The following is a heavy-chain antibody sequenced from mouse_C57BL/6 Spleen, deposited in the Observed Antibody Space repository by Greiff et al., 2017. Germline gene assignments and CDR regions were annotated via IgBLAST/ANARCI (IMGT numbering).Heavy chain of an antibody. D-gene: IGHD1-1*01. CDR2: ISSGSSTI. Sequence: EVKVVESGGGLVKPGGSLKLSCAASGFTFSDYGMHWVRQAPEKGLEWVAYISSGSSTIYYADTVKGRFTIARDEAKNTLFLTMTSLRSEDTAMYYCANCDGSHWYFEVWGTGTTVTVSS. J-gene: IGHJ1*03. V-gene: IGHV5-17*01. CDR1: GFTFSDYG. CDR3: ANCDGSHWYFEV.